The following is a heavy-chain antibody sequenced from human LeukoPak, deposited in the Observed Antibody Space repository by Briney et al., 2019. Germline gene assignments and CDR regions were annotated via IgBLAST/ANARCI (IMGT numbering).Heavy chain of an antibody. Sequence: SETLSLTCTVSGGSISSTAYYWDWIRQPPGKGLEWIGEISLTGLTHYNPSLESRVTVSLDKSKNQLSLNLTSVTAADTAVYYCSRENGAFSPFGYWGQGTLVTVLS. CDR2: ISLTGLT. J-gene: IGHJ4*02. D-gene: IGHD2-8*01. CDR3: SRENGAFSPFGY. V-gene: IGHV4-39*07. CDR1: GGSISSTAYY.